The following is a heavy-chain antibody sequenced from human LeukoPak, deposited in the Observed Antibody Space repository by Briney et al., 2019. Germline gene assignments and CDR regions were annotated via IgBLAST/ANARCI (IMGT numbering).Heavy chain of an antibody. V-gene: IGHV3-23*01. CDR1: GFTFNRNV. J-gene: IGHJ4*02. CDR2: IIDDGSST. D-gene: IGHD6-13*01. Sequence: GGSLRLSCAASGFTFNRNVMSWVRQAPGKGLEWVSAIIDDGSSTYYADSVKGRFSVSRDNSKNTVYLQMNSLRAEDTAIYYCAKPHDSGWWMFDYWGLGTLVTVSS. CDR3: AKPHDSGWWMFDY.